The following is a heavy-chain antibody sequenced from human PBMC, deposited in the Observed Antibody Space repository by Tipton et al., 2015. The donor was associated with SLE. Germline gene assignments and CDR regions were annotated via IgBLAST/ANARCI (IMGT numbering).Heavy chain of an antibody. J-gene: IGHJ4*02. CDR1: GVSISTYY. D-gene: IGHD3-22*01. CDR3: ARAPRYYYDSSYFDY. V-gene: IGHV4-59*01. CDR2: FYFSGSS. Sequence: TLSLTCSVSGVSISTYYWSWIRQSPGKGLEWIGFFYFSGSSQYNPSLKSRVAISADTSHNQFSLELRSVTAADTAVYYCARAPRYYYDSSYFDYWGQGTLVTVSS.